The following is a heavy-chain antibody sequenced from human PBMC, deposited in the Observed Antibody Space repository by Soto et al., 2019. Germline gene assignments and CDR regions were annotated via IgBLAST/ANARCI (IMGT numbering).Heavy chain of an antibody. V-gene: IGHV3-23*01. CDR3: AKGGAVYGLLTHDY. CDR1: GFTFSYYA. J-gene: IGHJ4*02. D-gene: IGHD3-9*01. Sequence: EVQRLESGGGLEQPGGSLRLSCAASGFTFSYYAMSWVRQAPGKGLEWVTTITGSSSNLYYTDSVKGRFAISRDNSRNILFLQMNSLTAEDTAVYYCAKGGAVYGLLTHDYWGQGTLVTVSS. CDR2: ITGSSSNL.